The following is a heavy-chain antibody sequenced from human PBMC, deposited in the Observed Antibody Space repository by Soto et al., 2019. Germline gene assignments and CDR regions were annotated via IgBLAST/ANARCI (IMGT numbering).Heavy chain of an antibody. Sequence: SETLSLTCTVSDGSVSGSYWSWIRQSPGKGLEWIGYIHYSGSTNYNPSLKSRVTISVDTSKNQFSLKLSSVTAADTAVYYCARRRQLGPYYYMDVWGKGTTVTVSS. D-gene: IGHD6-6*01. J-gene: IGHJ6*03. CDR2: IHYSGST. CDR3: ARRRQLGPYYYMDV. V-gene: IGHV4-59*08. CDR1: DGSVSGSY.